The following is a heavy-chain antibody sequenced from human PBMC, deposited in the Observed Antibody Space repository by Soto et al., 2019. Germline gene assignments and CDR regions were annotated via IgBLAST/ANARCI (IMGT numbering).Heavy chain of an antibody. Sequence: ASVKVSCKSSGGTFSIYAISGVRQAPGQGLEWMGGIIPIFGTANYAQKFQGRVTITADESTSTAYMELSSLRSEDTAVYYCAVDLETYYYYYGMDVWGQGTTVTVSS. V-gene: IGHV1-69*13. CDR2: IIPIFGTA. CDR3: AVDLETYYYYYGMDV. CDR1: GGTFSIYA. J-gene: IGHJ6*02.